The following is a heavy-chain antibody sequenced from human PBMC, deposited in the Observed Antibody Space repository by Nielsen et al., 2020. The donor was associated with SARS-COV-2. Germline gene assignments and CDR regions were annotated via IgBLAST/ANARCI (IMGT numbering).Heavy chain of an antibody. V-gene: IGHV3-30-3*01. Sequence: WIRQPPGKGLEWVAVISYDGSNKYYADSVKGRFTISRDNAKNSLYLQMNSLRAEDTALYYCARVDTAMVYPEEDYYGMDVWGQGTTVTVSS. J-gene: IGHJ6*01. CDR2: ISYDGSNK. D-gene: IGHD5-18*01. CDR3: ARVDTAMVYPEEDYYGMDV.